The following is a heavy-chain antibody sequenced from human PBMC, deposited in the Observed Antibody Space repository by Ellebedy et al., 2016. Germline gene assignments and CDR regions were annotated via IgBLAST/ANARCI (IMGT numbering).Heavy chain of an antibody. CDR1: GYTFTGYY. CDR3: ARVATIRAFYYFDY. D-gene: IGHD5-24*01. V-gene: IGHV1-2*04. J-gene: IGHJ4*02. CDR2: INPNSGGT. Sequence: ASVKVSCXASGYTFTGYYMHWVRQAPGQGLEWMGWINPNSGGTNYAQKFQGWVTMTRDTSISTAYMELSRLRSDDTAVYYCARVATIRAFYYFDYWGQGTLVTVSS.